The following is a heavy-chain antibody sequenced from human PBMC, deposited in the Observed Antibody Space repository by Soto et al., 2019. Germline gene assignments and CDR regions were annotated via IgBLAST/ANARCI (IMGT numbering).Heavy chain of an antibody. Sequence: PGESLPTSCKVSCYSFTSYCIVWVRQMPGKGLEWMGIIYPGDSDTRYSPSFQGQVTISADKSISTAYLQWRSLKASDTARYYCASGRLAAAGAYYFGMDVWGQGTTVTVSS. CDR2: IYPGDSDT. CDR3: ASGRLAAAGAYYFGMDV. V-gene: IGHV5-51*01. J-gene: IGHJ6*02. D-gene: IGHD6-13*01. CDR1: CYSFTSYC.